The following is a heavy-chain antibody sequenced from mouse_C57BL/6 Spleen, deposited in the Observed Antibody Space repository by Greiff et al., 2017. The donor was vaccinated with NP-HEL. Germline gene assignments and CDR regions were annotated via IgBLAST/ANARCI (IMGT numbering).Heavy chain of an antibody. Sequence: VKLQESGAELVRPGASVTLSCKASGYTFTDYEMHWVKQTPVHGLEWIGAIDPETGGTAYNQKFKGKAILTADKSSSTAYMELRSLTSEDSAVYYCTILYSHWFAYWGQGTLVTVSA. V-gene: IGHV1-15*01. CDR2: IDPETGGT. CDR3: TILYSHWFAY. D-gene: IGHD2-12*01. CDR1: GYTFTDYE. J-gene: IGHJ3*01.